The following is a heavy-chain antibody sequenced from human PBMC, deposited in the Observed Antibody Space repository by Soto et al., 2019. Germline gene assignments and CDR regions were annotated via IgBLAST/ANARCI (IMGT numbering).Heavy chain of an antibody. CDR2: INPGNGDT. CDR1: GYSFTKYG. D-gene: IGHD2-2*01. V-gene: IGHV1-3*01. Sequence: QVQLVQSGTEVKKPGASVKVSCKTSGYSFTKYGLHWVRQAPGQRLEWMGWINPGNGDTKYSQKFQGRVTITRDTSAITAYMELSSLRSEDSAVFYCARTDCSSTSCYNYYYYGMDVWGQGTTVTVSS. CDR3: ARTDCSSTSCYNYYYYGMDV. J-gene: IGHJ6*02.